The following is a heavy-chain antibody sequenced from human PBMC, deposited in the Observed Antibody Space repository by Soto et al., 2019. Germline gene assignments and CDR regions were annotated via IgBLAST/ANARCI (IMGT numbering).Heavy chain of an antibody. CDR1: GFTFRSSA. J-gene: IGHJ4*02. D-gene: IGHD2-2*01. CDR3: AAVAIGYCSRTSCYHFDY. Sequence: SVKVSCKGSGFTFRSSAVQWVRQARGQRLEWIGWIVVGSGNTNYAQKFQERVTITRDMSTSTVYMELSSLRSEDTAVYYCAAVAIGYCSRTSCYHFDYWGQGTLVTV. V-gene: IGHV1-58*01. CDR2: IVVGSGNT.